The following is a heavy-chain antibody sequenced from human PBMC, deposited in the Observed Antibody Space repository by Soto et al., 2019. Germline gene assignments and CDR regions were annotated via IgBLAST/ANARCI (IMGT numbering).Heavy chain of an antibody. CDR3: ARDSNYYDSSGYPADFDY. CDR2: IRSKAYGGTT. J-gene: IGHJ4*02. CDR1: GFTFGDYA. V-gene: IGHV3-49*04. Sequence: PGGSLRLSCTASGFTFGDYAMIWVRQAPGKGLEWVGFIRSKAYGGTTEYAASVKGRFTISRDNAKNSLYLQMNSLRAEDTAVYYCARDSNYYDSSGYPADFDYWGQGTLVTVSS. D-gene: IGHD3-22*01.